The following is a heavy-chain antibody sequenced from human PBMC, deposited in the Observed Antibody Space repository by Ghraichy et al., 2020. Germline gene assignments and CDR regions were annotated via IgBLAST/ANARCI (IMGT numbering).Heavy chain of an antibody. V-gene: IGHV4-31*03. J-gene: IGHJ6*02. D-gene: IGHD3-3*01. CDR3: ARRSGYIVGGMDV. Sequence: SETLSLTCTVSGGSISSGGYYWSWIRQHPGKGLEWIGCIYYSGSTSYNPSLKSRVTISVDTSKNQFSLKLSSVTGADTAMYYCARRSGYIVGGMDVWGQGTTVTVSS. CDR1: GGSISSGGYY. CDR2: IYYSGST.